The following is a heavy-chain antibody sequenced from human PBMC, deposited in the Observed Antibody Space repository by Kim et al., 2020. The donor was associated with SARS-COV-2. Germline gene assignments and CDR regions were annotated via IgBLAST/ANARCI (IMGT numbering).Heavy chain of an antibody. CDR2: ISSYGRIT. V-gene: IGHV3-74*01. D-gene: IGHD3-10*02. Sequence: GGSLILSCAAAGFSSSSYWINWVRQPPGKGLEWGSLISSYGRITHYAYSLKGLFSMSRDSAENTVFLQMNSLGAEDTAVYYCARGMFRSGFDVWGQGTTVSVSS. CDR3: ARGMFRSGFDV. CDR1: GFSSSSYW. J-gene: IGHJ6*01.